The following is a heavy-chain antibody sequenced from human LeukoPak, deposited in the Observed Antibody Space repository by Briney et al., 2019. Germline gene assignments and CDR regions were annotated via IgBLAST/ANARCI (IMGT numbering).Heavy chain of an antibody. D-gene: IGHD3-9*01. J-gene: IGHJ4*02. CDR1: GYTFTGYY. CDR2: INPNTDGT. CDR3: ARSKYDVLTGSPDY. Sequence: ASVKISCKASGYTFTGYYMHWVRQAPGQGLEWMGWINPNTDGTNYAQNFQDRVTMTSDASISTAYMDLSRLTSDDTAVYYCARSKYDVLTGSPDYWGQGTLVTVSS. V-gene: IGHV1-2*02.